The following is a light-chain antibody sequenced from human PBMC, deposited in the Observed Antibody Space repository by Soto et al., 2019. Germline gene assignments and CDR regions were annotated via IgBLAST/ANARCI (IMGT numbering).Light chain of an antibody. CDR3: QQYNSSPT. Sequence: DIQMTQSPSTLSASVGDRVTITCRASQSISSWVAWYQQKPGKAPKLLIYKASSLESGVPSRFSGSGSGTEFTLTISSLQPDDVATDYCQQYNSSPTFGQGTKVEIK. J-gene: IGKJ1*01. CDR1: QSISSW. CDR2: KAS. V-gene: IGKV1-5*03.